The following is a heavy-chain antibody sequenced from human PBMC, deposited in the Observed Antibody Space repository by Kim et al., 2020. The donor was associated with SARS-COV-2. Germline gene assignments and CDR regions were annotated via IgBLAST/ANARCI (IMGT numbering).Heavy chain of an antibody. CDR2: IYYSGST. J-gene: IGHJ6*02. CDR1: GGSISSGGYY. D-gene: IGHD3-3*01. CDR3: ARGSIVLRFLEWLDNYYYGMDV. Sequence: SETLSLTCTVSGGSISSGGYYWSWIRQHPGKGLEWIGYIYYSGSTYYNPSLKSRVTISVDTSKNQFSLKLSSVTAADTAVYYCARGSIVLRFLEWLDNYYYGMDVWGQGTTVTVSS. V-gene: IGHV4-31*03.